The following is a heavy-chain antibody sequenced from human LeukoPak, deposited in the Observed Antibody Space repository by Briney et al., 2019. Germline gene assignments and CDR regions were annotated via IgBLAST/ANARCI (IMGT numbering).Heavy chain of an antibody. CDR1: GGSFSGYY. D-gene: IGHD3-10*01. CDR2: INHSGST. Sequence: SETLSLTCAVYGGSFSGYYWSWIRQPPGKGLEWIGEINHSGSTNYNPSLKSRVTISVDTSKNQFSLKLSSVTAADTAVYYCAGGRILWFGELLDYWGQGTLVTVSS. CDR3: AGGRILWFGELLDY. V-gene: IGHV4-34*01. J-gene: IGHJ4*02.